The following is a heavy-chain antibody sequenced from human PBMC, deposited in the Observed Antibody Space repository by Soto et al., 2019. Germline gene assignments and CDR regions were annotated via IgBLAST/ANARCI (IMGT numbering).Heavy chain of an antibody. V-gene: IGHV1-18*01. CDR1: GYTFTTYG. CDR2: INVYNGNT. D-gene: IGHD3-10*01. CDR3: ARDTLPYYYGSGSSYRDY. J-gene: IGHJ4*02. Sequence: QVQLVQSGAEVKKPGASVKVSCKASGYTFTTYGISWVRQAPGQGLEWMGWINVYNGNTNHAQKLQGRVTMTTDTSKSTAYMELRSLRSDDTAVYYCARDTLPYYYGSGSSYRDYWGQGTLVTVSS.